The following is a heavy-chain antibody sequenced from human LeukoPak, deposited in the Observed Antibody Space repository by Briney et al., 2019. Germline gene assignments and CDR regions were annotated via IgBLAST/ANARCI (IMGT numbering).Heavy chain of an antibody. Sequence: GASVKVSCKVSGYTLTELSMHWVRQAPGKGLEWMGGFDPEDGETMYAQGFQGRITMTQDTSTDTAYLEVSSLSSEDTAIYYCAAETYSTTLDHWGQGTLVTVSS. J-gene: IGHJ4*02. V-gene: IGHV1-24*01. D-gene: IGHD2/OR15-2a*01. CDR1: GYTLTELS. CDR3: AAETYSTTLDH. CDR2: FDPEDGET.